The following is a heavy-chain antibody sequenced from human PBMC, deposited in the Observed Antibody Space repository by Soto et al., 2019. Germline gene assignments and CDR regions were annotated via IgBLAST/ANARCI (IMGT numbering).Heavy chain of an antibody. Sequence: GASVKVSCKASGYTFTSYTMHWVRQAPGQRREWMGWINAGNGNTKYSQKFQGRVTITRATSASTAYMELSSLRSEDTAVYYCARDGVYDSSGYFPEEYYYGMDVWGQGTTVTVSS. J-gene: IGHJ6*02. CDR3: ARDGVYDSSGYFPEEYYYGMDV. CDR1: GYTFTSYT. CDR2: INAGNGNT. V-gene: IGHV1-3*01. D-gene: IGHD3-22*01.